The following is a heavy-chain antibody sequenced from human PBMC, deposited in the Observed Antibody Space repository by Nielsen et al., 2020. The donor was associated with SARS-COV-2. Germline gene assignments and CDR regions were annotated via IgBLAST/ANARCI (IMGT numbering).Heavy chain of an antibody. J-gene: IGHJ4*02. CDR1: GFRFDDYA. D-gene: IGHD3-9*01. Sequence: LKISCVASGFRFDDYAMHWVRQVPGKGLEWVSGINWNSGILGYADSVKGRFTISRDNAENSLYLQMNSLRAEDTALYYCAKDANPHLTGYLNYWGQGTPVTVSS. CDR2: INWNSGIL. V-gene: IGHV3-9*01. CDR3: AKDANPHLTGYLNY.